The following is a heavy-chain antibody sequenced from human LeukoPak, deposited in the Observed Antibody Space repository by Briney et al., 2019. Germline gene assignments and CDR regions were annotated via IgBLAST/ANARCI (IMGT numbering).Heavy chain of an antibody. V-gene: IGHV1-2*02. CDR2: INPNSGGT. Sequence: ASVKVSCKASGYTFTGYYMHWVRQAPGQGPEWMGWINPNSGGTNYAQKLQGRVTMTTDTSTSTAYMELRSLRSDDTAVYYCAREVATLAAYIDYWGQGTLVTVSS. J-gene: IGHJ4*02. CDR1: GYTFTGYY. CDR3: AREVATLAAYIDY. D-gene: IGHD5-12*01.